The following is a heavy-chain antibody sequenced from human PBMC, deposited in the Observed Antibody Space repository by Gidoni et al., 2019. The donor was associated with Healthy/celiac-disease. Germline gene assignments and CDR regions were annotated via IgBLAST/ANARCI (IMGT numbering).Heavy chain of an antibody. CDR3: ARELFWGGKYYYYMDV. CDR2: ISYDGSNK. Sequence: QVQLVESGGGVVQLGRSLRLSCAASGFTFSSYAMPWVRQAPGKGLEWVAVISYDGSNKYYADSVKGRFTISRDNSKNTLYLQMNSLRAEDTAVYYCARELFWGGKYYYYMDVWGKGTTVTVSS. CDR1: GFTFSSYA. V-gene: IGHV3-30*04. D-gene: IGHD3-16*01. J-gene: IGHJ6*03.